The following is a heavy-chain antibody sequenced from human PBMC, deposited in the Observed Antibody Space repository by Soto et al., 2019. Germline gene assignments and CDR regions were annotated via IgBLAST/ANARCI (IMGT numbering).Heavy chain of an antibody. CDR1: GFTFRSYE. V-gene: IGHV3-48*03. CDR2: ISSDGRTI. J-gene: IGHJ4*02. D-gene: IGHD5-12*01. CDR3: ARDSGYDPFDY. Sequence: PGGSLRLSCAASGFTFRSYEMNWVRQAPGKGLEWVSYISSDGRTIYYGDSVKGRFTISRDNAKNSLYLQMDSLRAEDTAVYYCARDSGYDPFDYWGQGTLVTVSS.